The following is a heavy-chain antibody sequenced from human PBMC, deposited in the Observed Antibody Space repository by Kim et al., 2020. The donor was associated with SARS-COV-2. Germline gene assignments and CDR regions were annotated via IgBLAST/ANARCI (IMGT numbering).Heavy chain of an antibody. CDR3: ARRGSSSWFDY. V-gene: IGHV4-39*01. J-gene: IGHJ4*02. CDR2: IYYSGST. Sequence: SETLSLTCRVSGDSISSSSNSWGWIRQPPGKGLEWIGSIYYSGSTIYNPSLQSRVTISIDTSKKEFSLKLSSVTAADTAVYYCARRGSSSWFDYWGQGT. CDR1: GDSISSSSNS. D-gene: IGHD6-13*01.